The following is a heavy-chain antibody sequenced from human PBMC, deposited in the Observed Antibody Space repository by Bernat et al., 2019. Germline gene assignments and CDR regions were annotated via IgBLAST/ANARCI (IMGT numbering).Heavy chain of an antibody. CDR2: INDGGRT. Sequence: EVQLVESGGGLVQPGGSLRLSCAASGFTFSSNWMHWVRQAPGKGLVWVASINDGGRTFYTDSVKGRFTIFSDSAKNTLYLQNNSLRSEDTAVYYCASLYCSTLPCYDYWGQGTLVTVSS. V-gene: IGHV3-74*02. CDR1: GFTFSSNW. D-gene: IGHD2-2*01. CDR3: ASLYCSTLPCYDY. J-gene: IGHJ4*01.